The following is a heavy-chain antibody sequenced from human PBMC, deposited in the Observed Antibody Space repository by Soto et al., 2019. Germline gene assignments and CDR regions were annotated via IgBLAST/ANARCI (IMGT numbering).Heavy chain of an antibody. J-gene: IGHJ6*02. CDR1: GYTFTSYY. V-gene: IGHV1-46*01. CDR3: ARDGDRAYYYYYGMDV. CDR2: INPSGGST. Sequence: QVQLVQSGAEVKKPGASVKVSCKASGYTFTSYYMHWVRQAPGQGLEWMGIINPSGGSTSYAQKFKGRVTMTRDTSTSTVYMELSSLRPEDTAVYYCARDGDRAYYYYYGMDVWGPGTTVTVSS. D-gene: IGHD4-17*01.